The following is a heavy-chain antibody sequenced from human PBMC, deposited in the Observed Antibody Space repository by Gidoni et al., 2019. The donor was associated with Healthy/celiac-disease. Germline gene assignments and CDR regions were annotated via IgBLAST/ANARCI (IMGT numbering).Heavy chain of an antibody. V-gene: IGHV3-23*01. CDR3: AKERPYYYYMDV. CDR2: ISGSGGST. CDR1: CFTFSSYA. D-gene: IGHD6-6*01. J-gene: IGHJ6*03. Sequence: EVQLLESGGGLVQPGGSLSLPCSASCFTFSSYAMSWVRQAPGKGLEWVSAISGSGGSTYYADSVKGRFTISRDNSKNTLYLQMNSLRAEDTAVYYCAKERPYYYYMDVWGKGTTVTVSS.